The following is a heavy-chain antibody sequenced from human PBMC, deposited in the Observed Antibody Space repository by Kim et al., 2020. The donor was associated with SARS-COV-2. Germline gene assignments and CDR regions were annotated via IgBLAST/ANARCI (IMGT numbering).Heavy chain of an antibody. CDR3: ARAIVVVPAPDYYYGMDV. J-gene: IGHJ6*02. CDR1: GGTFSSYA. CDR2: IIPIFGTA. V-gene: IGHV1-69*13. Sequence: SVKVSCKASGGTFSSYAISWVRQAPGQGLEWMGGIIPIFGTANYAQKFQGRVTITADESTSTAYMELSSLRSEDTAVYYCARAIVVVPAPDYYYGMDVWGQGTTVTVSS. D-gene: IGHD2-2*01.